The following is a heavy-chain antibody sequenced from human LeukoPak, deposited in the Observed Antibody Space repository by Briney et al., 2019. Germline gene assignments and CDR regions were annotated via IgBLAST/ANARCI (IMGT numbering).Heavy chain of an antibody. Sequence: PSVTLSLTCTVSGGSITSYYWNWIRQPPGKGLEWIGYIYYSGTTNFNPSLKSRVTMSVDTSRNHFSLQLSSVTAADTALYYCARATTAYCTGGICPNFDFWGQGTLVTVSS. CDR1: GGSITSYY. J-gene: IGHJ4*02. V-gene: IGHV4-59*01. D-gene: IGHD2-8*02. CDR3: ARATTAYCTGGICPNFDF. CDR2: IYYSGTT.